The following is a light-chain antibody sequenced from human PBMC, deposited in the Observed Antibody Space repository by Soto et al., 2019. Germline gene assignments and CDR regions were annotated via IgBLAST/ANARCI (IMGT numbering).Light chain of an antibody. CDR2: EVS. Sequence: QSVLTQPASVSGSPGQSITISCTGTTSDFGSYDLVSWYQQHPGKAPKIMIYEVSKRPSGDSNRFSGSKSGNTASLTIFGLQAEDEADYYCCSYAGGRSPYVFGTGTKVTVL. CDR1: TSDFGSYDL. V-gene: IGLV2-23*02. J-gene: IGLJ1*01. CDR3: CSYAGGRSPYV.